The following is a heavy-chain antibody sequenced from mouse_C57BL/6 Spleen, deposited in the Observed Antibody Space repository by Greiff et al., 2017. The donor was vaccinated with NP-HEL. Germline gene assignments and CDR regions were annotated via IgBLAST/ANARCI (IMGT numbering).Heavy chain of an antibody. CDR2: IHPNSGST. V-gene: IGHV1-64*01. J-gene: IGHJ3*01. CDR1: GYTFTSYW. CDR3: ASPDGYMAWFAY. D-gene: IGHD2-3*01. Sequence: QVQLQQPGAELVKPGASVKLSCKASGYTFTSYWMHWVKQRPGQGLEWIGMIHPNSGSTNYNEKFKSKATLTVDKSSSTAYMQLSSLSSEDSAVYYCASPDGYMAWFAYWGQGTLVTVSA.